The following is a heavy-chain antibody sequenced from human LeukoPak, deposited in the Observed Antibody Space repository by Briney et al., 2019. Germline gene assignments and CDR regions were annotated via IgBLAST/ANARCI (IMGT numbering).Heavy chain of an antibody. D-gene: IGHD3-10*01. V-gene: IGHV1-2*02. Sequence: ASVKVSCKASGGTFSSYAISWVRQAPGQGLEWMGWINPNSGGTNYAQKFQGRVTMTRDTSISTAYMELSRLRSDDTAVYYCARDFYYYGSDYYMDVWGKGTTVTVSS. CDR3: ARDFYYYGSDYYMDV. CDR1: GGTFSSYA. CDR2: INPNSGGT. J-gene: IGHJ6*03.